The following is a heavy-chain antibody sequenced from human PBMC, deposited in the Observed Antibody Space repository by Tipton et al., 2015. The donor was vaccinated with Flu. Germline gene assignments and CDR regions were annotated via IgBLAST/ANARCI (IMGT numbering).Heavy chain of an antibody. CDR3: ARLWSGSRYDPRHFDH. CDR1: GYSINNGYY. Sequence: TLSLTCSVSGYSINNGYYWGWIRQPPSKGLEWIGNIYHSGRAYYNLSLKSRLSMSVAASKNQFFLKLRSVTAADTAIYYCARLWSGSRYDPRHFDHWGHGILVTVSS. CDR2: IYHSGRA. J-gene: IGHJ4*01. V-gene: IGHV4-38-2*01. D-gene: IGHD3-10*01.